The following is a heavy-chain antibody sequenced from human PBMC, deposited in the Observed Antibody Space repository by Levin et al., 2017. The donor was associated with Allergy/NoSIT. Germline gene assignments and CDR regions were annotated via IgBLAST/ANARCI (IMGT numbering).Heavy chain of an antibody. CDR3: ARAGGREGVLWGVVTTLYYYYGMDV. CDR2: IKQDGSEK. J-gene: IGHJ6*02. CDR1: GFTFSSYW. D-gene: IGHD4-11*01. Sequence: PGGSLRLSCAASGFTFSSYWMSWVRQAPGKGLEWVANIKQDGSEKYYVDSVKGRFTISRDNAKNSLYLQMNSLRAEDTAVYYCARAGGREGVLWGVVTTLYYYYGMDVWGQGTTVTVSS. V-gene: IGHV3-7*01.